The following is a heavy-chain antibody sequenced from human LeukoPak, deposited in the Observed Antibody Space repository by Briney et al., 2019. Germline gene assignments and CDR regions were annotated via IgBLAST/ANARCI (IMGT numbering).Heavy chain of an antibody. CDR1: GGSFSGYY. CDR3: ARRRVAAFGVLNWFDP. D-gene: IGHD2-15*01. J-gene: IGHJ5*02. Sequence: SETLSLTCAVYGGSFSGYYWSWIRQPPGKGLEWIGEINHSGSTNYNPSLKSRVTISVDTSKNQFSLKLSSVTAADTAVYYCARRRVAAFGVLNWFDPWGQGTLVTVSS. V-gene: IGHV4-34*01. CDR2: INHSGST.